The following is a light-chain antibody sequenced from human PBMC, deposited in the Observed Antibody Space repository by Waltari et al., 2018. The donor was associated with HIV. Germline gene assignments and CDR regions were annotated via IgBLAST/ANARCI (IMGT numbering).Light chain of an antibody. J-gene: IGKJ1*01. CDR3: QQYSDWPRA. Sequence: EIVVTQVPAALSVSPGERASLSCIASQSVSTNLAWYHQVSGQAPRLLISDSSNRATGVPDSFSGSGSGTHFTLTISSLQSEDSGVYYCQQYSDWPRAFGLGTKVEV. CDR2: DSS. V-gene: IGKV3-15*01. CDR1: QSVSTN.